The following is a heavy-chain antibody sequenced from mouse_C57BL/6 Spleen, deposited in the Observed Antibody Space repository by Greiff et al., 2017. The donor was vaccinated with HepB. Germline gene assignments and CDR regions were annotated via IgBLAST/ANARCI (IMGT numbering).Heavy chain of an antibody. CDR1: GYSFTSYY. CDR2: IYPGSGNT. CDR3: ASELAPWAMDY. J-gene: IGHJ4*01. D-gene: IGHD4-1*01. Sequence: VQLQQSGPELVKPGASVKISCKASGYSFTSYYIHWVKQRPGQGLEWIGWIYPGSGNTKYNEKFKGKATLTADTSSSTAYMQLSSLTSEDSAVYYCASELAPWAMDYWGQGTSVTVSS. V-gene: IGHV1-66*01.